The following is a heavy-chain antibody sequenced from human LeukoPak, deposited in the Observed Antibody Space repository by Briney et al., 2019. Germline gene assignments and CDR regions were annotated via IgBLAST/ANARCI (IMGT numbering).Heavy chain of an antibody. Sequence: PGGSLRLSCAASGFTLSGYWMHWVRQAPGEGLVWVSRMNTDGSTTTYAGSVKGRFSISRDNAKNTVYLQMNSLRAEDTAVYYCVRSAFYDRSGYYLDHWGQGALVTVSS. J-gene: IGHJ4*02. CDR2: MNTDGSTT. D-gene: IGHD3-22*01. CDR1: GFTLSGYW. V-gene: IGHV3-74*01. CDR3: VRSAFYDRSGYYLDH.